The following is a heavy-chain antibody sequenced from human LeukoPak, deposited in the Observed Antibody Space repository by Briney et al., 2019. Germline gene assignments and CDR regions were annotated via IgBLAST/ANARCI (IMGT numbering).Heavy chain of an antibody. Sequence: SETLSLTCAVSGGSISSRNWWSWVRQPPGKGLEWIGEIYHSGSTNYNPSLKSRVTISVDKSKNKFSLKLRSVTAADTAVYYCAREKEPRWLQLLDYWGQGALVTVSS. D-gene: IGHD5-24*01. CDR2: IYHSGST. CDR3: AREKEPRWLQLLDY. CDR1: GGSISSRNW. V-gene: IGHV4-4*02. J-gene: IGHJ4*02.